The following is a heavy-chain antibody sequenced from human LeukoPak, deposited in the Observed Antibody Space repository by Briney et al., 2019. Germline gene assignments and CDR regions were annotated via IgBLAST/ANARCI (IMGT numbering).Heavy chain of an antibody. CDR3: ARDGTLTGYDAFDI. CDR2: IYSGGST. V-gene: IGHV3-53*01. CDR1: GFTVSSNY. Sequence: GGSLRLSCAASGFTVSSNYMSWVRQAPGKGLEWVSVIYSGGSTYYADSVKGRFTISRDNSKNTLYLQMNSLRAEDTAVYYCARDGTLTGYDAFDIWGQGTMVTVSS. J-gene: IGHJ3*02. D-gene: IGHD3-9*01.